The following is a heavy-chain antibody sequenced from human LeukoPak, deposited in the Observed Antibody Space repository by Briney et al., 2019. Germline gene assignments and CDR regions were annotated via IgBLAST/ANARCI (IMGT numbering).Heavy chain of an antibody. CDR1: GFTFSSYS. V-gene: IGHV3-48*02. CDR3: AREGTGRYDALDV. J-gene: IGHJ3*01. CDR2: INSRSTSV. D-gene: IGHD1-1*01. Sequence: GGSLRLLCAASGFTFSSYSMNWVRQVPGKGLEWISYINSRSTSVFSADSVKGRFTISRDNAKNLLYLQMNSLTDDDTAVYYCAREGTGRYDALDVWGQGTMVTVSS.